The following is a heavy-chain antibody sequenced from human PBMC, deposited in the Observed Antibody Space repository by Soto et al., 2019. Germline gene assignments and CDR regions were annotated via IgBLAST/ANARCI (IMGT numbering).Heavy chain of an antibody. D-gene: IGHD3-3*01. CDR3: ASISDYDFWSGANYYFDY. J-gene: IGHJ4*02. CDR1: GYSISSGYY. V-gene: IGHV4-38-2*01. CDR2: IYHSGST. Sequence: SETLSLTCAVSGYSISSGYYWGWIRQPPGKGLEWIGSIYHSGSTYYNPSLKSRVTISVDTSKSQFSLKLSSVTAADTAVYYCASISDYDFWSGANYYFDYWGQGTLVTVSS.